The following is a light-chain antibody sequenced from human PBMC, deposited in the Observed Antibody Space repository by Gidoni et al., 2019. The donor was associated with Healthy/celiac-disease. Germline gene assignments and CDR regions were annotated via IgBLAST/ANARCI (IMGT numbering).Light chain of an antibody. Sequence: QSALTQPPSASGPPGQPVTISCTGTSSDVGGDNYVSWYQQHPGKAPKLMIYEVSKRPSGVPDRFSGSNSGNTASLTVTGLQAEDEADYYCSSYAGSNNWVFGGGTKLTVL. J-gene: IGLJ3*02. V-gene: IGLV2-8*01. CDR2: EVS. CDR1: SSDVGGDNY. CDR3: SSYAGSNNWV.